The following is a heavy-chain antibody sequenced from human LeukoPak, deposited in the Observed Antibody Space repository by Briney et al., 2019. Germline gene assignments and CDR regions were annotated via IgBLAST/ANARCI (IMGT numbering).Heavy chain of an antibody. J-gene: IGHJ4*02. Sequence: PGGSLRLSCAASGFTFSSYSMNWVRQAPGKGLEWVSSISSSSSYIYYADSVKGRFTISRDNAKNSLYLQMNSLRAEDTAVYYCARDLGSTTVTTGPDYWGQGTLVTVSS. D-gene: IGHD4-17*01. CDR1: GFTFSSYS. V-gene: IGHV3-21*01. CDR2: ISSSSSYI. CDR3: ARDLGSTTVTTGPDY.